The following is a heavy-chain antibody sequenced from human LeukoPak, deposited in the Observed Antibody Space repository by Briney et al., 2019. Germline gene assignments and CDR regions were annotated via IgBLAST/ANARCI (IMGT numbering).Heavy chain of an antibody. V-gene: IGHV1-69*13. CDR2: IIPIFGTA. J-gene: IGHJ4*02. CDR3: ARTRTGSSGYFYYFDY. D-gene: IGHD3-22*01. Sequence: GASVTVSCKASGGTFSSYAISWVRQAPGQGLEWMGGIIPIFGTANYAQKFQGRVTITADESTSTAYMELSSLRSEDTAVYYCARTRTGSSGYFYYFDYWGQGTLVTVSS. CDR1: GGTFSSYA.